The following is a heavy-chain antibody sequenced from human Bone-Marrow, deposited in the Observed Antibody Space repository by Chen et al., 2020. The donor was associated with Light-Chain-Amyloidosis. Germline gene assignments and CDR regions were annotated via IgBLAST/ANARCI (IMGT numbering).Heavy chain of an antibody. CDR1: GDSISSGPHY. V-gene: IGHV4-31*03. J-gene: IGHJ4*02. D-gene: IGHD3-22*01. CDR2: IYYGGNS. CDR3: ARGTMTSVDWSYYCDF. Sequence: QVQLQESGPGLVKPSQTLSLTCTVSGDSISSGPHYWTWIRQHPGRGLEWIGYIYYGGNSRYNPSLMSRVTISLDTSKNQFSLNLSPVTAADTAVYYCARGTMTSVDWSYYCDFWGQGTLVTVSS.